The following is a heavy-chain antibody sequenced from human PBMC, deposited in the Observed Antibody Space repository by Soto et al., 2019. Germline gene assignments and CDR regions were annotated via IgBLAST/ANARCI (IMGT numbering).Heavy chain of an antibody. CDR1: GGSISSSSYY. D-gene: IGHD6-13*01. CDR3: ARLRIAAAGRIDY. CDR2: IYYSGST. Sequence: SETLSLTCTVSGGSISSSSYYWGWIRQPPGKGLEWIGSIYYSGSTYYNPSLKSRVTISVDTSKNQFSLKLSSVTAADTAVYYCARLRIAAAGRIDYWGQGTLVTVSS. J-gene: IGHJ4*02. V-gene: IGHV4-39*01.